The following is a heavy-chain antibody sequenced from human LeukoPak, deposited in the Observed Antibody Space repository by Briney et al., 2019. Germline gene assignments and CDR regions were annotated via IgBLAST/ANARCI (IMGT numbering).Heavy chain of an antibody. D-gene: IGHD2-2*01. J-gene: IGHJ4*02. CDR2: IIPIFGTA. CDR3: ARCTARSTSCYGAFDY. Sequence: SVKVSCKASGGTFSSYAISWVRQAPGQGLAWMGGIIPIFGTANYAQKFQGRVTITADESTSTAYMELSSLRSEETAVYYCARCTARSTSCYGAFDYWGQGTLVTVSS. CDR1: GGTFSSYA. V-gene: IGHV1-69*01.